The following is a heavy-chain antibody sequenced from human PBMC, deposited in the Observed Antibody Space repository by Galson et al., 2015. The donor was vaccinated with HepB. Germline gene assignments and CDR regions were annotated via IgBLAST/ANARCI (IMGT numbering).Heavy chain of an antibody. CDR2: ISYDASNK. Sequence: LRLSCAASGFTFSSYDMHWVRQAPGKGLEWVAVISYDASNKYSADSVKGRFTISRDNSKNTLYLQMNSLRTEDTAVYYCARVYGGGIYYYYYSMDVWGQGTTVTVSS. J-gene: IGHJ6*02. D-gene: IGHD3-16*01. CDR1: GFTFSSYD. V-gene: IGHV3-30*03. CDR3: ARVYGGGIYYYYYSMDV.